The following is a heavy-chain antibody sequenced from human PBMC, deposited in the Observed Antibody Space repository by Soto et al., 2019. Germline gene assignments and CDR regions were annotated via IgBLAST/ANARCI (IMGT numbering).Heavy chain of an antibody. D-gene: IGHD4-17*01. Sequence: EVQLLESGGGLVQPGGSLRLSCAASGFTFSSYAMSWVRQAPGKGLEWVSAISGSGGSTYYADSVKGRFTIARDNSKNTLYLQMNSLRAEDTAVYYCAKAPDYGDYSQNLDYWGQGTLVTVSS. CDR2: ISGSGGST. CDR3: AKAPDYGDYSQNLDY. CDR1: GFTFSSYA. J-gene: IGHJ4*02. V-gene: IGHV3-23*01.